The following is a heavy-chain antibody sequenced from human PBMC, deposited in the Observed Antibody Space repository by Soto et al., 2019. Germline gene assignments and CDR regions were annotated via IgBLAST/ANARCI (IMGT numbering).Heavy chain of an antibody. CDR2: INHSGST. V-gene: IGHV4-34*01. D-gene: IGHD3-10*01. CDR1: GGSFSGYY. Sequence: SETLSLTCAVYGGSFSGYYWSWIRQPPGKGLEWIGEINHSGSTNYNPSHKSRVTLSVDTSKNQFSLKLSSVTAADTAVYYCARGSRYDYGSGIRAGHFDYWGQGTLVTVSS. CDR3: ARGSRYDYGSGIRAGHFDY. J-gene: IGHJ4*02.